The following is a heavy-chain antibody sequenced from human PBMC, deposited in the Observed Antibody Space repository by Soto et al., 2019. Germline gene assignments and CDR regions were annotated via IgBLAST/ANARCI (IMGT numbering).Heavy chain of an antibody. CDR2: IIPVFQTA. D-gene: IGHD3-22*01. CDR1: GGLFSSYP. Sequence: WASVKVSCKASGGLFSSYPISWVRQVPGQGLGWMGGIIPVFQTAYYTQRFQGRVTITADESTNTACMELSSLRSEDTAIYYCARGGSGYTWFNEFWGQGTLVTVSS. J-gene: IGHJ4*02. V-gene: IGHV1-69*13. CDR3: ARGGSGYTWFNEF.